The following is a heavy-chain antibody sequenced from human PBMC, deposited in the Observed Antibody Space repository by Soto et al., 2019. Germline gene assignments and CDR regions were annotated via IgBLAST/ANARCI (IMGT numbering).Heavy chain of an antibody. CDR2: ISASDGST. J-gene: IGHJ4*02. D-gene: IGHD3-10*01. CDR3: ATYYFGSGSYYRFDN. Sequence: ASVKVSCKASGYAFSFGFSWVRQAPGQGLEWMGWISASDGSTNSAQKFRGRISLTTDTSTDTAYLDLLSLTSDDTAVYFCATYYFGSGSYYRFDNWGQGTLVTVSS. V-gene: IGHV1-18*01. CDR1: GYAFSFG.